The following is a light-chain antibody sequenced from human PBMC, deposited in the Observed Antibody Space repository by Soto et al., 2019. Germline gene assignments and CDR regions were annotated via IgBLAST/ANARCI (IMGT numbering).Light chain of an antibody. Sequence: DIQMTQSPSSVSASVGDRVTITCRASQSPSRFLNWYQQKSGKAPKLLIYAASSLETGVPSRFSGSGSGTEFTLSISSLQPDDFATYYCQQYHTYPRTFGQGTKVDIK. CDR1: QSPSRF. CDR3: QQYHTYPRT. J-gene: IGKJ1*01. CDR2: AAS. V-gene: IGKV1-5*01.